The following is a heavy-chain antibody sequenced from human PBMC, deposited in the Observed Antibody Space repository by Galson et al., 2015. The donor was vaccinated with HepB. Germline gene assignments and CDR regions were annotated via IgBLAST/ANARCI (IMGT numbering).Heavy chain of an antibody. V-gene: IGHV3-33*08. CDR1: GFTFSSYG. D-gene: IGHD6-13*01. J-gene: IGHJ1*01. CDR2: IWYDGSNK. CDR3: ARGGTAAGTLSYFQH. Sequence: SLRLSCAASGFTFSSYGMHWVRQAPGKGLEWVAVIWYDGSNKYYADSVKGRFTISRDNSKNTLYLQMNSLRAEDTAVYYCARGGTAAGTLSYFQHWGQGTLVTVSS.